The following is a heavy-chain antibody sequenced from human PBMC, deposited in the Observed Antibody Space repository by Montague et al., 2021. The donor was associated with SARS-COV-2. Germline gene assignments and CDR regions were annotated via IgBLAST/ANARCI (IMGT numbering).Heavy chain of an antibody. D-gene: IGHD3-22*01. CDR2: IYYSGST. CDR3: AREVRYYYDSSGPGAFDI. CDR1: GGSISSYY. V-gene: IGHV4-59*01. Sequence: ETLSLTCTVSGGSISSYYWSWIRQPPGKGLEWIGYIYYSGSTNYNPSLKGGVTISVDTSKNQFSLKLSSVTAADTAVYYCAREVRYYYDSSGPGAFDIWGQGTMVTVSS. J-gene: IGHJ3*02.